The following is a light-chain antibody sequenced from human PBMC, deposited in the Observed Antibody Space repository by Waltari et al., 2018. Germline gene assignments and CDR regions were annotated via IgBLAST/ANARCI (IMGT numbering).Light chain of an antibody. Sequence: SSELTQDPAVSVALGQTVRITCQGDSLRSYYASWYQQKPGQAPVLVIYGKNNRPSAIPDRFSGSSSGNTASLTITGVQAEDEADYYCNSRDSSGNHWVFGGGTKLTVL. CDR2: GKN. CDR3: NSRDSSGNHWV. V-gene: IGLV3-19*01. J-gene: IGLJ3*02. CDR1: SLRSYY.